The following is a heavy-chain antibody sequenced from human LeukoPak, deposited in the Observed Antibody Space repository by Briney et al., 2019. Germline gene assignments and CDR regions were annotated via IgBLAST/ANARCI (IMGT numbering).Heavy chain of an antibody. CDR2: INSDGSST. V-gene: IGHV3-74*01. Sequence: GGSLRLSCAASGFTFSSYWMHWVRQAPGKGLVWVSRINSDGSSTSYADSVKGRFTISRDNAKNTLYLQMNSLRAEDTAVYYCARVGSYCGSTSCYVDYWGQGTLVTVSS. J-gene: IGHJ4*02. CDR1: GFTFSSYW. D-gene: IGHD2-2*01. CDR3: ARVGSYCGSTSCYVDY.